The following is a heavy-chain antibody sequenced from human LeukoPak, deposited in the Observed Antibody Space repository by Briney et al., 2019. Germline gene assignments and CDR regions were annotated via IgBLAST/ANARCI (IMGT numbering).Heavy chain of an antibody. CDR2: MNPNSGNT. Sequence: GASVKVSCKASGGTFSSYAINWVRQATGQGLEWMGWMNPNSGNTGYAQKFQGRVTMTRNTSISTAYMELSSLRSEDTAVYYCAASRSGWYLNKRNFDYWGQGTLVTVSS. CDR3: AASRSGWYLNKRNFDY. CDR1: GGTFSSYA. V-gene: IGHV1-8*02. J-gene: IGHJ4*02. D-gene: IGHD6-19*01.